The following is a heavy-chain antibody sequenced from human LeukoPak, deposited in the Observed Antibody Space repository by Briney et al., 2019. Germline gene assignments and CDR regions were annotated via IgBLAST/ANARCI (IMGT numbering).Heavy chain of an antibody. V-gene: IGHV3-48*01. CDR2: ISTSTTTI. J-gene: IGHJ4*02. CDR3: ARSSRELGGYAPWELMPPFDY. Sequence: GGSLRLSCEASGFTFSSYSMNWVRQAPGKGLEWISYISTSTTTIYYANSVKGRFTISRDNAKKSLYLQMNSLRAEDTAVYYCARSSRELGGYAPWELMPPFDYWGQGTLVTVSS. D-gene: IGHD1-7*01. CDR1: GFTFSSYS.